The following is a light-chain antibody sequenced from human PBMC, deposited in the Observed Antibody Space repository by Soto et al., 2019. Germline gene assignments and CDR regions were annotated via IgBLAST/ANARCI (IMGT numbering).Light chain of an antibody. CDR1: QSVTNNY. V-gene: IGKV3D-20*02. Sequence: IVLTHSPCTLSLSALERATLSFMSSQSVTNNYLAWYQQKPGQAPRLLIYDASGRATGIPDRFSGSGSGTDFTLTISRLEPEDFAVYYCQQYSKWPITFGQGTRLEIK. CDR3: QQYSKWPIT. J-gene: IGKJ5*01. CDR2: DAS.